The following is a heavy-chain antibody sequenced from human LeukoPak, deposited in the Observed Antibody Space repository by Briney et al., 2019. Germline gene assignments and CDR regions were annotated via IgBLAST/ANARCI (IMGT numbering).Heavy chain of an antibody. CDR3: ARGWGERGKCRGGTCNNPQFDY. D-gene: IGHD2-15*01. Sequence: GGSPRLSCAASGFTFYYYWMTWVRQAPGKGREWLANIKESGREKYYVDSVKGRFTISRDNAKNSLYLQMNSLRVEDTAVYYCARGWGERGKCRGGTCNNPQFDYWGRGTLVTAS. V-gene: IGHV3-7*01. CDR2: IKESGREK. CDR1: GFTFYYYW. J-gene: IGHJ4*02.